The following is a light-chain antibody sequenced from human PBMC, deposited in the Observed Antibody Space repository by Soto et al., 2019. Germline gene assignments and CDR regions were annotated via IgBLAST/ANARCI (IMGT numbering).Light chain of an antibody. J-gene: IGLJ3*02. V-gene: IGLV2-14*01. CDR1: SSDIGGYNS. CDR2: EVS. CDR3: SSYTSSSALGV. Sequence: QSALTQPASVSGSPGQSITISCTGTSSDIGGYNSVSWYQHHPGKAPKLMVYEVSNRPSGVSNRFSGSKSGNTASLTISGLQADDEADYYCSSYTSSSALGVFGGGTKLTVL.